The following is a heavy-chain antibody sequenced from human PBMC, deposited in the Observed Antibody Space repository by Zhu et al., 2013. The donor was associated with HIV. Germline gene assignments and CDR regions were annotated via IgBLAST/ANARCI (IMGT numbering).Heavy chain of an antibody. Sequence: QVQLVQSGAEVKKPGASVKVSCKASGYTFTNFYIHWVRQAPGHGLEWMGIFNPSGGSTSYAQKFQGRVTMTRDTSTSTVYMELSSLRSEDTAVYYCARDRYGDNHWFDPWGQGTLVTVSS. CDR1: GYTFTNFY. J-gene: IGHJ5*02. V-gene: IGHV1-46*01. D-gene: IGHD4-17*01. CDR3: ARDRYGDNHWFDP. CDR2: FNPSGGST.